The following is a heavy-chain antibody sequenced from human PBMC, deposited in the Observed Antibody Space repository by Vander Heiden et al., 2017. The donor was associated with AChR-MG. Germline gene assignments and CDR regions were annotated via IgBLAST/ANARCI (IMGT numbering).Heavy chain of an antibody. CDR3: ARDPYSSTWSYGMDV. CDR2: IKQDGSVK. J-gene: IGHJ6*02. D-gene: IGHD6-13*01. V-gene: IGHV3-7*01. CDR1: GFTFSNYW. Sequence: EVQLVESGGGLVQPGGSLRLSCAASGFTFSNYWMSWVRQAPGKGLEWVANIKQDGSVKVYVDSVKGRFTISRDNAKDSLYLQMNSLRDEDTAVYYCARDPYSSTWSYGMDVWGQGSTVTVSS.